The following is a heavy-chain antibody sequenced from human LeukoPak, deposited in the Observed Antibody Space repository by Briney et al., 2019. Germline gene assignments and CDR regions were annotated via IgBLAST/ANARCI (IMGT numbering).Heavy chain of an antibody. CDR1: GFSFSSYW. D-gene: IGHD5-24*01. CDR2: IKQDGSAE. V-gene: IGHV3-7*03. Sequence: GGSLRLSCVASGFSFSSYWMSWVRQVPGQGLEWVADIKQDGSAELYVDSVKGRFTISRDNAKKSLYLQMNSLRVEDTAVYYCARPRQDGEIFDHWGQGTLVTVSS. CDR3: ARPRQDGEIFDH. J-gene: IGHJ4*02.